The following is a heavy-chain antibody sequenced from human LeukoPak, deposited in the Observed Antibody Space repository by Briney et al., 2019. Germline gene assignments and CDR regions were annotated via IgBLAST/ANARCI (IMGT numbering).Heavy chain of an antibody. CDR3: ARRTGTTNYYYYMAV. CDR1: GYTFTSYG. Sequence: ASVKVSCKASGYTFTSYGISWVRQAPGQGLEWMGWISAYNGNTNYAQKLQGRVTITTDTSTSTAYMELRSLRSDDTAVYYCARRTGTTNYYYYMAVWGKGTTVTVSS. J-gene: IGHJ6*03. V-gene: IGHV1-18*01. CDR2: ISAYNGNT. D-gene: IGHD1-1*01.